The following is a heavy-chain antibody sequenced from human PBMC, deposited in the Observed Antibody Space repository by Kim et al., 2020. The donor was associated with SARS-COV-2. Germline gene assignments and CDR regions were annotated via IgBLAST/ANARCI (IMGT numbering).Heavy chain of an antibody. V-gene: IGHV3-48*03. Sequence: GGSLRLSCAASGFTFSSYEMNWVRQAPGKGLEWVSHISGSGTTIYYADSVKGRFTISRDNAHNSLYLQMNSLRAEDTAVYYCARELYTRYFYHYGMDVWGQGTTVTVSS. CDR2: ISGSGTTI. CDR3: ARELYTRYFYHYGMDV. D-gene: IGHD3-10*01. J-gene: IGHJ6*02. CDR1: GFTFSSYE.